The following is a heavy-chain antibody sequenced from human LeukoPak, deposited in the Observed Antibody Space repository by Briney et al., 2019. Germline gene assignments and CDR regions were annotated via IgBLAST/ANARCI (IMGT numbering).Heavy chain of an antibody. CDR2: INPNSGGT. CDR1: GYTFTGYY. J-gene: IGHJ3*02. V-gene: IGHV1-2*02. D-gene: IGHD3-22*01. CDR3: ARYFYDSSGSSSDAYDI. Sequence: ASVTVSCKPSGYTFTGYYMHWVRQAPGQGLEWMGWINPNSGGTNYAQRFQGRVTMTRDTSISTAYMELSRLRSDDSAVYYCARYFYDSSGSSSDAYDIWGQGTMVTVSS.